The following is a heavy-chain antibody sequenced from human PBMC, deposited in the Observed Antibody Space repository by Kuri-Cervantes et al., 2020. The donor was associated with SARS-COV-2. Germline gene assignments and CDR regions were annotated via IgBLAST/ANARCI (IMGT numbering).Heavy chain of an antibody. D-gene: IGHD6-19*01. CDR3: ASGGAVAGEP. Sequence: SETLSLTCTVSGGSITNNTYYWGWIRQPPGKGLEWIGSIYYTGSTYYNPSLRSRVTISVDTSKNQFSLKLSSVTAADTAVYYCASGGAVAGEPWGQGTLVNVSS. J-gene: IGHJ5*02. CDR2: IYYTGST. CDR1: GGSITNNTYY. V-gene: IGHV4-39*01.